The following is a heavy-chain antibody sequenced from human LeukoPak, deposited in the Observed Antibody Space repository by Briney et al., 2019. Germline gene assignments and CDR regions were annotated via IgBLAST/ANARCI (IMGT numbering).Heavy chain of an antibody. Sequence: PGRSLRLSCAASGFTFSSYGMHWVRQAPGKGLEWVAVISYDGSHKYSADSVKGRFTISRDNSKNTLYLQMNSLRTEDTAVYFCSASRPHYGDYYGLAVWGHGTTVTVSS. V-gene: IGHV3-30*03. CDR2: ISYDGSHK. J-gene: IGHJ6*02. CDR3: SASRPHYGDYYGLAV. CDR1: GFTFSSYG. D-gene: IGHD4/OR15-4a*01.